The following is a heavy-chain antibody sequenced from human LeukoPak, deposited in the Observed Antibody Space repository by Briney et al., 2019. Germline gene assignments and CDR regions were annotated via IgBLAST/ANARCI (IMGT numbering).Heavy chain of an antibody. D-gene: IGHD4-23*01. CDR3: ARDYGGNSVPLWFDP. J-gene: IGHJ5*02. CDR2: IYYSGST. CDR1: GGSISSGGYY. V-gene: IGHV4-61*08. Sequence: TSETLSLTCSVSGGSISSGGYYWSWIRQHPGKGLEWIGYIYYSGSTNYNPSLKSRVTISVDTSKNQFSLKLSSVTAADTAVYYCARDYGGNSVPLWFDPWGQGTLVTVSS.